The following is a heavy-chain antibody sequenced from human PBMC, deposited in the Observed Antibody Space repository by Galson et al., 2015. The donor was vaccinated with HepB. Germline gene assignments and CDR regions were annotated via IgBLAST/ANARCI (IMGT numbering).Heavy chain of an antibody. V-gene: IGHV1-69*13. CDR2: IIPIFGTA. CDR1: GGTFSSYA. CDR3: ASQKGGQQLDFDY. J-gene: IGHJ4*02. D-gene: IGHD6-13*01. Sequence: SVKVSCKASGGTFSSYAISWVRQAPGQGLEWMGGIIPIFGTANYAQKFQGRVTITADESTSTAYMELSSLRSEDTAVYYCASQKGGQQLDFDYWGQGTLVTVSS.